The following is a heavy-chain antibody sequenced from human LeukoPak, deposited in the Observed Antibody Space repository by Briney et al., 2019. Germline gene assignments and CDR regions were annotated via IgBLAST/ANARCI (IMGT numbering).Heavy chain of an antibody. CDR1: GYTFTSYA. J-gene: IGHJ5*02. D-gene: IGHD3-10*01. CDR3: ARANFMTRVRGVTSDWFDP. Sequence: ASVKVSCKASGYTFTSYAISWVRQAPGQGLEWMGGIIPIFGTANYAQKFQGRVTITADESTSTAYMELSSLRSEDTAVYYCARANFMTRVRGVTSDWFDPWGQGTLVTVSS. CDR2: IIPIFGTA. V-gene: IGHV1-69*13.